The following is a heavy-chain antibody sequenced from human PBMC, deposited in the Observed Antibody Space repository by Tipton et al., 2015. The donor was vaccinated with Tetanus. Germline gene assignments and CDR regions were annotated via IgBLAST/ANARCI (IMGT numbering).Heavy chain of an antibody. J-gene: IGHJ2*01. Sequence: GLVKPSQTLSVACTVSGGSISSYFWSWIRQSPGQGLEWIGLIYYSGSTSYNSSLKSRVTISVDTSKNQLSLKLTSVTAADTAVYYCATMTPVDWYFDLWGRGTLVTVSS. V-gene: IGHV4-59*01. D-gene: IGHD3-22*01. CDR1: GGSISSYF. CDR3: ATMTPVDWYFDL. CDR2: IYYSGST.